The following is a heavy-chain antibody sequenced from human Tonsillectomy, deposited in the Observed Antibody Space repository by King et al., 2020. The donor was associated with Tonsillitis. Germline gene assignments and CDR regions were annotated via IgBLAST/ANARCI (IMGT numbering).Heavy chain of an antibody. CDR3: ARDVSWHTTIFGVVTEYYFEY. CDR2: ISRSSDYI. D-gene: IGHD3-3*01. V-gene: IGHV3-21*01. CDR1: GFTFSSYN. Sequence: VQLVESGGGLVKPGGSLRLSCAASGFTFSSYNMNWVRQAPGKGLEWVSSISRSSDYIYNADSVKGRFTISRDNAKNSLSLQMNSLRAEDTGVYYCARDVSWHTTIFGVVTEYYFEYWGHGTVVTVSS. J-gene: IGHJ4*01.